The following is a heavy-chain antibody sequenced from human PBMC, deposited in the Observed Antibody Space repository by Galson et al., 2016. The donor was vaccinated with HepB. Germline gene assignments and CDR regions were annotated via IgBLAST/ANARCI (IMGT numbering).Heavy chain of an antibody. D-gene: IGHD1-26*01. J-gene: IGHJ4*02. CDR1: GGSISTYY. CDR3: AREGMGWEIKVFDY. CDR2: IYYGGST. Sequence: SETLSLTCTVSGGSISTYYWNWIRQPAGKGLEWVGRIYYGGSTNYNPSLKSRVTMSLDTSKSQVSLRLSSVTAADTAVYYCAREGMGWEIKVFDYWGQGTLVTVSS. V-gene: IGHV4-4*07.